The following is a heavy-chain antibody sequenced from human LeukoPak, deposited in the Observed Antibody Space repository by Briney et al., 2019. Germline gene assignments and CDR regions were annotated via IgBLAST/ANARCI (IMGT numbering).Heavy chain of an antibody. Sequence: GGSLRLSCAASGFSFSNYWMTWVRQAPGKGLEWVANIKQDASEKYYVDSVNGRFTISRDNAQNSFYLQMNSLRAEDTAVYYCARGRGSTGYDLYDYWGQGTLVTVSS. D-gene: IGHD5-12*01. V-gene: IGHV3-7*01. CDR3: ARGRGSTGYDLYDY. CDR1: GFSFSNYW. J-gene: IGHJ4*02. CDR2: IKQDASEK.